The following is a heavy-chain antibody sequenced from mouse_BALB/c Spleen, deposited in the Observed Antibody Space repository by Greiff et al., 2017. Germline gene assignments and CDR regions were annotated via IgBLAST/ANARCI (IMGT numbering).Heavy chain of an antibody. CDR2: INPYNDGT. CDR1: GYTFTSYV. Sequence: EVQRVESGPELVKPGASVKMSCKASGYTFTSYVMHWVKQKPGQGLEWIGYINPYNDGTKYNEKFKGKATLTSDKSSSTAYMELSSLTSEDSAVYYCARSPFSPTLLRERWGAGTTVTVSS. J-gene: IGHJ1*01. V-gene: IGHV1-14*01. D-gene: IGHD1-2*01. CDR3: ARSPFSPTLLRER.